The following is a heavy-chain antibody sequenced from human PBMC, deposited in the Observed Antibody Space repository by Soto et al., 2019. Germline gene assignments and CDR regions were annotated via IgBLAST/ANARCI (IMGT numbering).Heavy chain of an antibody. CDR1: GFTFSSYR. V-gene: IGHV3-21*01. Sequence: PGGSLRLSCAASGFTFSSYRMNWVRQAPGKGLEWVSSISSSSSYIYYADSVKGRFTISRDNAKNSLYLQLNSLKAEDTAVYYCARDLDSPLSGVMYVWGQGTTVTVSS. CDR2: ISSSSSYI. CDR3: ARDLDSPLSGVMYV. D-gene: IGHD2-8*01. J-gene: IGHJ6*02.